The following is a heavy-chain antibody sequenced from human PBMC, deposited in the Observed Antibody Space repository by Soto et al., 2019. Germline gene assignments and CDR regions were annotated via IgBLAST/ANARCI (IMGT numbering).Heavy chain of an antibody. CDR1: GYTFTSYA. CDR2: INAGNGNT. Sequence: ASVKVSCKASGYTFTSYAMHWVRQAPGQRLEWMGWINAGNGNTKYSQKFQGRVTITRDTSASTAYMELSSLRSEDTAVYYCARDFKAAGRPNDYWGQGTLVTVSS. V-gene: IGHV1-3*01. J-gene: IGHJ4*02. D-gene: IGHD6-13*01. CDR3: ARDFKAAGRPNDY.